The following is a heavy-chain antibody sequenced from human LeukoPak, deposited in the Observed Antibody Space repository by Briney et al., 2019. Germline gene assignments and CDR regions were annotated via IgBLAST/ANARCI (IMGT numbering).Heavy chain of an antibody. CDR3: ARENRGGLTVPAAYYYYMDV. CDR1: GFTFTSFA. D-gene: IGHD1-20*01. Sequence: GGSLRLSCAASGFTFTSFAMSWVRQAPGKGLEWVSSISSSSSYIYYADSVKGRFTISRDNAKNSLYLQMNSLRAEDTAVYYCARENRGGLTVPAAYYYYMDVWGKGTTVTVSS. CDR2: ISSSSSYI. J-gene: IGHJ6*03. V-gene: IGHV3-21*01.